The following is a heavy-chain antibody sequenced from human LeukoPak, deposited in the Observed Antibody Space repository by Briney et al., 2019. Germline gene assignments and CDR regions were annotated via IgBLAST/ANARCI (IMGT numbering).Heavy chain of an antibody. CDR1: GASISSGRNY. J-gene: IGHJ4*02. V-gene: IGHV4-39*01. D-gene: IGHD1-1*01. CDR3: ARHLSGTTMAHYFDH. Sequence: SATLSLTCTVSGASISSGRNYWGWIRQSPGKGLEWIASLYSSGTTHYNPSLQSRVSVSVDTSKNQFSVRLNSLTAADTAVYYCARHLSGTTMAHYFDHWGQGTVVTVSS. CDR2: LYSSGTT.